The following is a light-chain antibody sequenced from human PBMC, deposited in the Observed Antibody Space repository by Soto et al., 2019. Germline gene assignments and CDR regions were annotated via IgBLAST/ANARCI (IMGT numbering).Light chain of an antibody. Sequence: EVVLTQSPGTLSLSPGERVTLSCRASQNVLNNYLSWYQQKLGQAPRLLIYRASHMAPGIPDRFSGSGSGTDFTLAISRLEPEDFAVYFCQQFGISPFTFGPGTKVEIK. CDR3: QQFGISPFT. J-gene: IGKJ3*01. CDR2: RAS. V-gene: IGKV3-20*01. CDR1: QNVLNNY.